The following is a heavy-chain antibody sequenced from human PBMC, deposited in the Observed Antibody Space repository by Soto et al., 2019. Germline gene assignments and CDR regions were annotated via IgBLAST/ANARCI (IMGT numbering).Heavy chain of an antibody. D-gene: IGHD6-6*01. CDR2: ISGSAGST. J-gene: IGHJ4*02. V-gene: IGHV3-23*01. Sequence: EVQLLESGGGLVQPWGSLRLSCAASGFTFTTYAMSWVRQAPGKGLEWVSAISGSAGSTYYADSVKGRFTISRDNSKNTLYLQMNSLRAEDTAVYYCAKNWDTTFSSSSHWGQGTLVSVSS. CDR3: AKNWDTTFSSSSH. CDR1: GFTFTTYA.